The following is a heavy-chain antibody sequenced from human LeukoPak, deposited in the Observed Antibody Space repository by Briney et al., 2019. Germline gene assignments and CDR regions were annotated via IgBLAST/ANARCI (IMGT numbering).Heavy chain of an antibody. J-gene: IGHJ5*02. V-gene: IGHV1-24*01. CDR1: GYTLTELS. CDR3: ARAKYVGCSFDP. D-gene: IGHD2-8*01. CDR2: FDPEDGET. Sequence: ASVRVSCKVSGYTLTELSMHWVRQAPGKGLEWMGGFDPEDGETIYAQKFQGRVTMTEDTSTDTAYMELSSLRSEDTAVYYCARAKYVGCSFDPWGQGTLVTVSS.